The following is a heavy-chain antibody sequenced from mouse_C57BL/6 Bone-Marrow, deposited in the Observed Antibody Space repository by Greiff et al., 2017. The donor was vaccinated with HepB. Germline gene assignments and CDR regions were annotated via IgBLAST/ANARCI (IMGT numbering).Heavy chain of an antibody. V-gene: IGHV1-50*01. Sequence: VQLQQPGAELVKPGASVKLSCKASGYTFTSYWMQWVKQRPGQGLEWLGEIDPSDGYTNYNQKFKGKATLTVDTSSSPAYMQLSSLTSGESAVYYCGRGYSNYVVTIVGDYWGQGTTLTVSS. CDR3: GRGYSNYVVTIVGDY. CDR2: IDPSDGYT. J-gene: IGHJ2*01. D-gene: IGHD2-12*01. CDR1: GYTFTSYW.